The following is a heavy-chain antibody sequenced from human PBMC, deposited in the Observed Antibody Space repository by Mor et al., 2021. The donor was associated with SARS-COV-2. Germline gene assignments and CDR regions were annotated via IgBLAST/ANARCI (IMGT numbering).Heavy chain of an antibody. J-gene: IGHJ4*01. D-gene: IGHD6-19*01. V-gene: IGHV4-39*01. CDR3: ARSAVAGMSSDY. Sequence: YNPSLKSRVTMSVDTSKNQFSLKLTSVTAADTAVYYCARSAVAGMSSDYWG.